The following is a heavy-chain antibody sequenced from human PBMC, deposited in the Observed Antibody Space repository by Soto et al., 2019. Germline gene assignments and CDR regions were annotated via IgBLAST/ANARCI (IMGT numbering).Heavy chain of an antibody. D-gene: IGHD6-13*01. CDR2: IWDDGSNK. J-gene: IGHJ4*02. Sequence: QVQLVESGGGVVQPGRSLRLSCAASGFTFSSYGMHWVRQAPGKGLERVAVIWDDGSNKYYADSVKGRFTISRDNSKNTLYLQMNRLRAEDTAVYYCARDRAAAAAGIDYWGQGTLVTVSS. V-gene: IGHV3-33*01. CDR3: ARDRAAAAAGIDY. CDR1: GFTFSSYG.